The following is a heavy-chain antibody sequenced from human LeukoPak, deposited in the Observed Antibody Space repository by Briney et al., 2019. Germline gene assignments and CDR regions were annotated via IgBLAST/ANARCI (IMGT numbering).Heavy chain of an antibody. Sequence: PGGSLRLSCSASGFTFSSYPMHWVRQAPGKGLEYVSAISSNGGSTYYGDSVKGRFTISRDNSKNTLFLQMSSLRAEDTAVYYCARDETTVTTEASFYYGMDVWGRGTTVTVSS. J-gene: IGHJ6*02. V-gene: IGHV3-64D*06. CDR3: ARDETTVTTEASFYYGMDV. CDR2: ISSNGGST. CDR1: GFTFSSYP. D-gene: IGHD4-17*01.